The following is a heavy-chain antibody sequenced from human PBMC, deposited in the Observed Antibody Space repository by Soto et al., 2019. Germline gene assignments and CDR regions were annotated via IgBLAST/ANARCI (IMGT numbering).Heavy chain of an antibody. V-gene: IGHV3-9*01. CDR3: AKDWTHVVGIAVNPKPHFDD. J-gene: IGHJ4*02. Sequence: GGSLRLSCAASGFPFDDYAMHWVRQAPGKGLEWVAGISWDSDKIVYADSVKGRFTISRDNAKNFLYLQMNSLRAEDTAFYYCAKDWTHVVGIAVNPKPHFDDWGQGTLVTVSS. D-gene: IGHD2-15*01. CDR1: GFPFDDYA. CDR2: ISWDSDKI.